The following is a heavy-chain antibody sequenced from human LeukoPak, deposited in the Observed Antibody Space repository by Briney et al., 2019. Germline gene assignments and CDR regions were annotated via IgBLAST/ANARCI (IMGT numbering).Heavy chain of an antibody. D-gene: IGHD3-10*01. CDR2: ISGSGGGT. Sequence: PGGSLRLSCAVSGITLSNYGMSWVRQAPGKRLEWVAGISGSGGGTNYADSVKGRFTISRDNHRNTLYLQMNSLRAEDTAVYFCAKRGVVIRVILVGFHKEAYYFDSWGRGALVTVSS. J-gene: IGHJ4*02. CDR1: GITLSNYG. CDR3: AKRGVVIRVILVGFHKEAYYFDS. V-gene: IGHV3-23*01.